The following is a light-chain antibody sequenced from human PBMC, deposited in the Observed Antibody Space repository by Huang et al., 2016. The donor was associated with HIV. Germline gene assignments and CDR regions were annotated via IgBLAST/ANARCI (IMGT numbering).Light chain of an antibody. J-gene: IGKJ4*01. CDR2: LGS. V-gene: IGKV2-28*01. CDR3: MQALHTPLT. Sequence: DIVMTQSPLSLSVTPGEPASISCRSSQSLLHSNGFNYLDWYLQKPGQSPQLLIYLGSTRASGVPDRFSGSGSGTDFTLKISRVEAEDVGVYYCMQALHTPLTFGGGTKVEIK. CDR1: QSLLHSNGFNY.